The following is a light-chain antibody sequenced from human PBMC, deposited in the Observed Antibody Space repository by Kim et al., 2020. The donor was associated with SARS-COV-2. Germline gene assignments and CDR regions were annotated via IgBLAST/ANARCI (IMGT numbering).Light chain of an antibody. CDR1: QTVLYNSNNKNY. Sequence: DIVMTQSPDSLAVSLGERATLNCKSSQTVLYNSNNKNYLAWYQQKPGQAPKLLIYWASIRESGVSDRFSGSGSETDFTLTISSLQAEDVAVYYCQQYYSTPPSFGQGTKLAI. CDR2: WAS. V-gene: IGKV4-1*01. CDR3: QQYYSTPPS. J-gene: IGKJ2*03.